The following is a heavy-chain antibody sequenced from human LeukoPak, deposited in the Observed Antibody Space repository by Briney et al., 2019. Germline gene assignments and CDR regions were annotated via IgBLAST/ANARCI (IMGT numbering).Heavy chain of an antibody. CDR3: ARVSGRLERQSDLDY. D-gene: IGHD1-1*01. J-gene: IGHJ4*02. CDR1: GFTFNKYW. V-gene: IGHV3-74*01. CDR2: ISTEGTST. Sequence: GGSLRLSCAASGFTFNKYWMHWVRQAPGKGLVWVSRISTEGTSTNYDESVKGRFTISRDNAQASLYLQMISLRADDTAVYYCARVSGRLERQSDLDYWGQGTLVIVSS.